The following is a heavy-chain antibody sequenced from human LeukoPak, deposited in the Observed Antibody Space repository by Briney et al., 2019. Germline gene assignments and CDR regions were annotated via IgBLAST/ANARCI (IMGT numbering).Heavy chain of an antibody. Sequence: ASVKVSCKASGYTFTSYDINWVRQATGQGLEWMGWMNPNSGNTGYAQKFQGRVTMTRNTSISTAYMELSSLRSEDTAVYYCVRAGFCGGDCPIDYWGQGTLVTVSS. CDR2: MNPNSGNT. CDR1: GYTFTSYD. CDR3: VRAGFCGGDCPIDY. D-gene: IGHD2-21*02. V-gene: IGHV1-8*01. J-gene: IGHJ4*02.